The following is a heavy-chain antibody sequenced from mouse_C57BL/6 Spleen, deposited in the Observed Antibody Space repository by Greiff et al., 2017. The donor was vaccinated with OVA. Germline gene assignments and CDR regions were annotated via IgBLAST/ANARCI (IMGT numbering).Heavy chain of an antibody. J-gene: IGHJ4*01. CDR3: ARAGYYDYDYAMDY. CDR1: GFTFSSYA. D-gene: IGHD2-4*01. V-gene: IGHV5-4*03. Sequence: EVKLMESGGGLVKPGGSLKLSCAASGFTFSSYAMSWVRQTPEKRLEWVATISDGGSYTYYPDNVKGRFTISRDNAKNNLYLQMSHLKSEDTAMYYCARAGYYDYDYAMDYWGQGTSVTVSS. CDR2: ISDGGSYT.